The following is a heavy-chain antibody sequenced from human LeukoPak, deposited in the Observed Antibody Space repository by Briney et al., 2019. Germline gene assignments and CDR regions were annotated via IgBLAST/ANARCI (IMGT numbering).Heavy chain of an antibody. J-gene: IGHJ4*02. CDR2: TNHRGSA. CDR1: GGSFSGYS. CDR3: ASRNYYGSGILVDY. D-gene: IGHD3-10*01. Sequence: PSETLSLTCAFSGGSFSGYSWSWIRQTPGQGLEWIGETNHRGSANYNPSLKSRVTISVDASKSQFSLKLSSVTAADTAVYYCASRNYYGSGILVDYWGQGTLVTVSS. V-gene: IGHV4-34*01.